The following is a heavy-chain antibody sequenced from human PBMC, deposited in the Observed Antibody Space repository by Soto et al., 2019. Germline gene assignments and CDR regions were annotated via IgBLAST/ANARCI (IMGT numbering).Heavy chain of an antibody. CDR3: ARDPDPHDYGLIGREV. CDR1: GYTFTSYG. CDR2: ISAYNGNT. D-gene: IGHD4-17*01. Sequence: ASVKVSCKASGYTFTSYGISWVRQAPGQGLEWMGWISAYNGNTNYAQKLQGRVTMTTDTSTSTAYMELRSLRSDDTAVYYCARDPDPHDYGLIGREVWGQGTTVIVSS. J-gene: IGHJ6*02. V-gene: IGHV1-18*01.